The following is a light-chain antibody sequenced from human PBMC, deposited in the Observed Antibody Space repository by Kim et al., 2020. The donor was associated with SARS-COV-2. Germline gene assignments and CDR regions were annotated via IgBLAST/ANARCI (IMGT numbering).Light chain of an antibody. Sequence: GQKVTSSCSGSSSNIGNNYVSWYQQLPGTAPKVLIYENNKRPSGIPDRFSGSKSGTSATLGITGLQTGDEADYYCGTWDSSLSAAVFGEGTQLTVL. CDR1: SSNIGNNY. V-gene: IGLV1-51*01. CDR2: ENN. J-gene: IGLJ7*01. CDR3: GTWDSSLSAAV.